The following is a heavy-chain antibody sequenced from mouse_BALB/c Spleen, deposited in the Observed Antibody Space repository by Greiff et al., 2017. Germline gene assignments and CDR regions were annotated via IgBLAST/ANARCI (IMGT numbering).Heavy chain of an antibody. CDR2: IYPGNGDT. J-gene: IGHJ3*01. Sequence: VQLQQSGAELVKPGASVKMSCKASGYTFTSYNMHWVKQTPGQGLEWIGAIYPGNGDTSYNQKFKGKATLTADKSSSTAYMQLSSLTSEDSAVYYCARDGNGAWFAYWGQGTLVTVSA. V-gene: IGHV1-12*01. D-gene: IGHD2-1*01. CDR1: GYTFTSYN. CDR3: ARDGNGAWFAY.